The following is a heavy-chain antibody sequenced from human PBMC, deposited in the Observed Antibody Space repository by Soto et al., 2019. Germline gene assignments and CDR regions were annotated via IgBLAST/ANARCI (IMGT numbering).Heavy chain of an antibody. CDR1: GYSFTSYW. CDR2: IYPGDSDT. V-gene: IGHV5-51*01. J-gene: IGHJ6*03. D-gene: IGHD3-9*01. Sequence: PGESLKISCNGSGYSFTSYWIGWVRQMPGKGLEWMGIIYPGDSDTRYSPSFQGQVTISADKSISTAYLQWSSLKASDTAMCYCARQVFEILTEADYYMEVWGKGTQATVSS. CDR3: ARQVFEILTEADYYMEV.